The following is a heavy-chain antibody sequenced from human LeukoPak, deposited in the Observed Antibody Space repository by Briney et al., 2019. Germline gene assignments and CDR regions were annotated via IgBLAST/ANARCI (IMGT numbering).Heavy chain of an antibody. CDR3: AKMYSNSPWGYFDY. J-gene: IGHJ4*02. V-gene: IGHV3-23*01. CDR1: GFTFNKFW. Sequence: QSGGSLRLSCATSGFTFNKFWMTWVRQAPGKGLEWVSAISGTGGSTNYADSVKGRFTISRDKSRNTLYLQMNSLRAEDTAVYYCAKMYSNSPWGYFDYWGQGTLVTVSS. CDR2: ISGTGGST. D-gene: IGHD6-6*01.